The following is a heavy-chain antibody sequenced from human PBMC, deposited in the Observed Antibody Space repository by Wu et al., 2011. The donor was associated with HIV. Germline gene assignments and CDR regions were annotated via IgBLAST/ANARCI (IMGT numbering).Heavy chain of an antibody. D-gene: IGHD3-16*02. CDR3: ARDLERYPTLTLDI. Sequence: QVQLVQSGAEVKKPGASVKVSCKTSGYTFTDFDINWVRQVPGQELEWMGWMNTNSGKTGYAQGFLDKVTMTRNISISTAYMELSRLRSDDTAVYYCARDLERYPTLTLDIWGQGTMVTVSS. J-gene: IGHJ3*02. CDR2: MNTNSGKT. CDR1: GYTFTDFD. V-gene: IGHV1-8*02.